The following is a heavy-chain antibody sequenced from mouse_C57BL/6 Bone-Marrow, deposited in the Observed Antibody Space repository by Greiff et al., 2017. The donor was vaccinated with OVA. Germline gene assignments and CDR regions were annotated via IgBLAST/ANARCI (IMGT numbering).Heavy chain of an antibody. CDR1: GYTFTSYW. Sequence: QVQLQQPGAELVMPGASVKLSCKASGYTFTSYWMHWVKQRPGQGLEWIGEIDPSDSYTNYNQKFKGKSTLTVDKSSSTAYMQLSSLTSEDSAVYYYAREGNDGYYNWYFDVWGTGTTVTVSS. CDR2: IDPSDSYT. CDR3: AREGNDGYYNWYFDV. J-gene: IGHJ1*03. D-gene: IGHD2-3*01. V-gene: IGHV1-69*01.